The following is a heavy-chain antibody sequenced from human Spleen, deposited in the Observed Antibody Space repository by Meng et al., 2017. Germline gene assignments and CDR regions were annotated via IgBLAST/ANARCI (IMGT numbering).Heavy chain of an antibody. CDR2: ISSSGSTI. CDR1: GFTFSDYY. Sequence: GESLKISCAASGFTFSDYYMSWIRQAPGKGLEWVSYISSSGSTIYYSDSVKGRFTLSRDNAKKSLFLQMNSLRAEDTAVYYCAKDNGLGYSSAPADHWGQGTLVTVSS. D-gene: IGHD6-19*01. V-gene: IGHV3-11*01. CDR3: AKDNGLGYSSAPADH. J-gene: IGHJ4*02.